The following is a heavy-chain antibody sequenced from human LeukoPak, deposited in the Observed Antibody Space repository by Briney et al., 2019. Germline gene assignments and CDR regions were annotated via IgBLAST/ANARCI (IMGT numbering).Heavy chain of an antibody. V-gene: IGHV3-23*01. Sequence: GGSLRLSCAASGFTFSSYAMNWVRQAPGKGLEWVSAISSRGGSTYYADSVKGRFTISRDNSKNTLYLQMNSLRAEDTAVYYCAKVSHDSGSYHGEIDYWGQGTLVTVSS. J-gene: IGHJ4*02. D-gene: IGHD3-10*01. CDR3: AKVSHDSGSYHGEIDY. CDR1: GFTFSSYA. CDR2: ISSRGGST.